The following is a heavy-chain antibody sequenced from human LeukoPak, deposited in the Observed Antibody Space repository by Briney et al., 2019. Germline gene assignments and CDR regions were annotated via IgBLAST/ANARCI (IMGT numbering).Heavy chain of an antibody. CDR1: GFTFSSHW. V-gene: IGHV3-74*01. CDR2: IRGVENEI. Sequence: GGSLRLSCEASGFTFSSHWMHWVRHVPGKGLVWVARIRGVENEIHFADSGKGRFTLPRDNAKNTLYLQMSSLRVEDTAVYFCARGHVPGSTRHWDFWGQGTLVTVSS. J-gene: IGHJ4*02. D-gene: IGHD3-10*01. CDR3: ARGHVPGSTRHWDF.